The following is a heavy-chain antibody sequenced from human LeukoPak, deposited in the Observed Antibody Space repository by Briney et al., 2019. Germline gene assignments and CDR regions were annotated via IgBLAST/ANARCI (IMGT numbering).Heavy chain of an antibody. J-gene: IGHJ4*02. V-gene: IGHV1-46*01. D-gene: IGHD2-15*01. CDR1: GYSFTSYY. CDR2: FNPSGGST. Sequence: ASVKVSCKASGYSFTSYYMHWVRQAPGQGLEWMGIFNPSGGSTSYAQQFQGRVTMTRDTSTSTVYMELSSLRSEDTAVYFCARDGSTLVVAATPGRYFDYWGQGTLATVSS. CDR3: ARDGSTLVVAATPGRYFDY.